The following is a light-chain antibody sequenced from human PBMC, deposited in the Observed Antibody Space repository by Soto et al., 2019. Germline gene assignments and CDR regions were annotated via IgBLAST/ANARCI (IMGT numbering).Light chain of an antibody. J-gene: IGLJ1*01. CDR3: TSFTSTSTYI. CDR1: SSDVGRYDY. V-gene: IGLV2-14*03. CDR2: DVN. Sequence: QSALTQPASVSGSPGQSITISCTGTSSDVGRYDYVSWYQQHPGKAPKLMIYDVNNRPSGVSNRFSGSKSGNTASLTISALQSEDEADYYCTSFTSTSTYIFASGNKVTVL.